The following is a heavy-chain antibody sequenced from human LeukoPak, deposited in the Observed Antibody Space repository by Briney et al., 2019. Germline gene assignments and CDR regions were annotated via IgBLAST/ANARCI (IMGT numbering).Heavy chain of an antibody. Sequence: GGSLRLSCAASGFTFSSYSMHWVRQAPGKGLEWVAFIRYDGSNKYYADSVKGRFTISRDNSKNTLYLQMNSLRAEDTAVYYCAKDPRYCSSTSCYNYYYYMDVWGKGTTVTISS. J-gene: IGHJ6*03. CDR3: AKDPRYCSSTSCYNYYYYMDV. CDR2: IRYDGSNK. V-gene: IGHV3-30*02. D-gene: IGHD2-2*02. CDR1: GFTFSSYS.